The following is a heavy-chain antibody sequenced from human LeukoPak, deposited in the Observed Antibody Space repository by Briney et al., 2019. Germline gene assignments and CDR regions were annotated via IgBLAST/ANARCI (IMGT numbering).Heavy chain of an antibody. CDR1: GFTFSSYN. CDR2: ISTSSTYI. D-gene: IGHD6-19*01. CDR3: ARGKVAGTVDY. J-gene: IGHJ4*02. Sequence: GGSLRLPCSASGFTFSSYNMAWVRQAPGKGLEWVSSISTSSTYIFYADSVRGRFTVSRDNAKNSLYLQMKTLSAEDTAVYYCARGKVAGTVDYWGQGTLVTVSS. V-gene: IGHV3-21*01.